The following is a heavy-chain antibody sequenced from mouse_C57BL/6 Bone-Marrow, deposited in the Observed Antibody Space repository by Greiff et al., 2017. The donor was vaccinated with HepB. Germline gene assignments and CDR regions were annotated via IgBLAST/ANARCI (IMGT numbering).Heavy chain of an antibody. CDR3: TRDLIYDGYPYAMDY. D-gene: IGHD2-3*01. CDR2: ISSGGDYI. Sequence: EVQGVESGEGLVKPGGSLKLSCAASGFTFSSYAMSWVRQTPEKRLEWVAYISSGGDYIYYADTVTGRFTISRDNARNTLYLQMSSLKSEDTAMYYCTRDLIYDGYPYAMDYWGQGTSVTVSS. CDR1: GFTFSSYA. V-gene: IGHV5-9-1*02. J-gene: IGHJ4*01.